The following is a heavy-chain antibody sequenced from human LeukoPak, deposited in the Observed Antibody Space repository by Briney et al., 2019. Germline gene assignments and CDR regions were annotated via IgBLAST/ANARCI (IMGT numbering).Heavy chain of an antibody. CDR3: ARDRVAVAGFDY. Sequence: GGSLRLSCAASGFTFDDYAMHWVRQAPGKGLEWVSLISWDGGSTYYADSVKGRFTISRDNAKNSLYLQMNSLRAEDTAVYYCARDRVAVAGFDYWGQGTLVTVSS. CDR1: GFTFDDYA. V-gene: IGHV3-43D*03. D-gene: IGHD6-19*01. CDR2: ISWDGGST. J-gene: IGHJ4*02.